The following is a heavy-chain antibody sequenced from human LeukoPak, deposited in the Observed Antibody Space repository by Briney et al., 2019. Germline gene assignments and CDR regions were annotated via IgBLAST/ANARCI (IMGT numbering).Heavy chain of an antibody. D-gene: IGHD1-7*01. V-gene: IGHV5-10-1*01. J-gene: IGHJ3*02. CDR2: IDPSDSYT. CDR3: AGRALNYDAFDI. CDR1: GYSFTNYW. Sequence: GESLKISCKGSGYSFTNYWITWVRQMPGKGLEWMERIDPSDSYTNYSPSFQGHVTMSADKSISTAYLQWSSLKASDTAIYYCAGRALNYDAFDIWGQGTMVTVSS.